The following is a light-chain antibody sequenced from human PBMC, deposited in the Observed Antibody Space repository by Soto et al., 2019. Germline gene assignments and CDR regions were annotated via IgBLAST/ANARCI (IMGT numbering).Light chain of an antibody. Sequence: DIQMTQSPSSLSASVGDRVTITCRASQSISTYLNWYQQKPGKVPKLLIYAASSLQSGVPSRFSGSGSGTDFTLTISSLQPEDFATYCCQQTHTTFTFGGGTTVEIK. J-gene: IGKJ4*01. CDR2: AAS. CDR3: QQTHTTFT. CDR1: QSISTY. V-gene: IGKV1-39*01.